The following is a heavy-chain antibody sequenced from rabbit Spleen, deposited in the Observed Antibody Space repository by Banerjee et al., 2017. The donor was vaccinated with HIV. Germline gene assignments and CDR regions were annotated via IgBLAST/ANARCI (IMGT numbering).Heavy chain of an antibody. J-gene: IGHJ6*01. Sequence: QEQLEESGGDLVKPGTSLTLTCRGSGLDFSSSYWICWVRQAPGKGLEWIACIDVIKSGNTYYASWAKGRFTISKTSSTTVTLQMTSLTAADTATYFCVRDRNGGSVIYAFDLWGQGTLVTVS. CDR3: VRDRNGGSVIYAFDL. CDR2: IDVIKSGNT. D-gene: IGHD4-2*01. V-gene: IGHV1S45*01. CDR1: GLDFSSSYW.